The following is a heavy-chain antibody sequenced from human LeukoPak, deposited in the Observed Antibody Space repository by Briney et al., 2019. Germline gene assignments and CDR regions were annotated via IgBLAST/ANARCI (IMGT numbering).Heavy chain of an antibody. J-gene: IGHJ5*02. CDR3: AREADYYDSSGYYRGNWFDP. V-gene: IGHV5-51*01. Sequence: GEPLKISCKGSGYSFTSYWIGWVRQMPGKGLEWMGIIYPGDSDTRYSPSFQGQVTISADKSIGTAYLQWSSLKASDTAMYYCAREADYYDSSGYYRGNWFDPWGQGTLVTVSS. CDR2: IYPGDSDT. D-gene: IGHD3-22*01. CDR1: GYSFTSYW.